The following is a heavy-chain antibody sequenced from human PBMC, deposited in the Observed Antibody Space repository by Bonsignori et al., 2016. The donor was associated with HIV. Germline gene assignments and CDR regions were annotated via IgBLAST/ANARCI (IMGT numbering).Heavy chain of an antibody. D-gene: IGHD3-3*01. Sequence: WIRQPPGKGLEWVGRIKSKTDGGTTDYAAPVKGRFTISRDDSKNTLYLQMNSLKTEDTAVYYCTTERGGEITIFGVVRDYYYYYMDVWGKGTTVTVSS. V-gene: IGHV3-15*01. CDR3: TTERGGEITIFGVVRDYYYYYMDV. CDR2: IKSKTDGGTT. J-gene: IGHJ6*03.